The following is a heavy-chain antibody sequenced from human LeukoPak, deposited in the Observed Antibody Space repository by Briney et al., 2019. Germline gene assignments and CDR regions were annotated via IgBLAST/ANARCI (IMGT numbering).Heavy chain of an antibody. D-gene: IGHD6-13*01. V-gene: IGHV1-8*01. J-gene: IGHJ4*02. CDR2: MNPNSGNT. CDR1: VYTFTSYD. Sequence: ASVNVSCKASVYTFTSYDINWVGQATGQGREWMGGMNPNSGNTGYAQKFQGRATMTRNTSISTAYMELSSLRSEDTAVYYCARGAIAAAGHRDYWGQGTLVTVSS. CDR3: ARGAIAAAGHRDY.